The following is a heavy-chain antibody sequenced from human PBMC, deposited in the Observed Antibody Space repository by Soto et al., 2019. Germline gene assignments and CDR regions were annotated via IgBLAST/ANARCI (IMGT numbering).Heavy chain of an antibody. V-gene: IGHV3-30-3*01. J-gene: IGHJ5*02. Sequence: GGSLRLSCAASGFTFSSYAMHWVRQAPGKGLEWVAVISYDGSNKYYADSVKGRFTISRDNSKNTLYLQMNSLRAEDTAVYYCARDLLYSSSWANWFDPWGQGTLVTVSS. D-gene: IGHD6-13*01. CDR1: GFTFSSYA. CDR3: ARDLLYSSSWANWFDP. CDR2: ISYDGSNK.